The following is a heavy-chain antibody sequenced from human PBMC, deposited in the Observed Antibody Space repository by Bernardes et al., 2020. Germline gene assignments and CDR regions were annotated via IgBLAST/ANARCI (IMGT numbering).Heavy chain of an antibody. CDR1: GFSLNNTRMG. CDR2: IFSNDEK. Sequence: SGPTLVKPTETLTLTCTVSGFSLNNTRMGVTWIRQPPGKALEWLAHIFSNDEKSYSTSLKRRLTISKDTSKSQVVLTMANVDPADTGTYYCARSLAPAAIFPIFSGNWFDPWGQGILVTVSS. CDR3: ARSLAPAAIFPIFSGNWFDP. J-gene: IGHJ5*02. V-gene: IGHV2-26*01. D-gene: IGHD2-2*02.